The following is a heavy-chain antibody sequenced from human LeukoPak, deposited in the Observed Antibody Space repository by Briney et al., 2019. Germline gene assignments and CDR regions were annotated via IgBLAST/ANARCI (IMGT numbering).Heavy chain of an antibody. CDR1: GFTFSSYA. V-gene: IGHV3-30-3*01. Sequence: GGSLRLSCAASGFTFSSYAMHWVRQAPGKGLEWVALISYDGSNKYYADSVKGRFTIPRDNSKNTLYLQMNSLRAEDTAVYYCARAYYDFWSGYYYGMDVWGQGTTVTVSS. J-gene: IGHJ6*02. CDR3: ARAYYDFWSGYYYGMDV. CDR2: ISYDGSNK. D-gene: IGHD3-3*01.